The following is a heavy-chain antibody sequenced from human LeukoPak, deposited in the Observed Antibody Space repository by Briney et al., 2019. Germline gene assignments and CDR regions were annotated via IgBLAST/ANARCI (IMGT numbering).Heavy chain of an antibody. J-gene: IGHJ4*02. D-gene: IGHD2-2*02. CDR2: ISSSSSYI. CDR1: GFTFSSYS. Sequence: GGSLRLSCAASGFTFSSYSMNWVRQAPGKGLEWVSSISSSSSYIYYADSVKGRFTISRDNAENSLYLQMSSLRAEDTAVYYCARDRGYCSSTSCYTEIDYWGQGTLVTVSS. V-gene: IGHV3-21*01. CDR3: ARDRGYCSSTSCYTEIDY.